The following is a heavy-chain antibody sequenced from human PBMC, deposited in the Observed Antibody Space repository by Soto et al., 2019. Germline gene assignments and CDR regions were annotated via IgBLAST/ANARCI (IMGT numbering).Heavy chain of an antibody. CDR1: GFTFSSYW. J-gene: IGHJ4*02. D-gene: IGHD2-15*01. CDR2: INSDGSST. V-gene: IGHV3-74*01. CDR3: ARDPLGGGWHSD. Sequence: GGSLSLSCAASGFTFSSYWMHWVRQAPGKGLVWVSRINSDGSSTSYADSVKGRFTISRDNAKNTLYLQMNSLRAEDTAVYYCARDPLGGGWHSDWGQGTLVTVSS.